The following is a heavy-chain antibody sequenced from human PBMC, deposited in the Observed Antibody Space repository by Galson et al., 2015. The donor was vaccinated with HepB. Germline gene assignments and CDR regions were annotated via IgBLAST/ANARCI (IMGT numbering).Heavy chain of an antibody. J-gene: IGHJ4*02. Sequence: SLRLSCAASGFSFSNAWMSWVRQAPGKGLEWVGRIKSKTDFGTTDYATPVKGRFTISRDDSKNTLYLQMNSLKTEDTAVYYCTTGVKGNDTLTGSFDYWGQGTLVTVSS. CDR1: GFSFSNAW. V-gene: IGHV3-15*01. CDR2: IKSKTDFGTT. D-gene: IGHD3-9*01. CDR3: TTGVKGNDTLTGSFDY.